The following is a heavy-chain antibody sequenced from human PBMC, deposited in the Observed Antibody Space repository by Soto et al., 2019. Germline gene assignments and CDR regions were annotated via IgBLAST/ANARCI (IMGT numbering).Heavy chain of an antibody. D-gene: IGHD4-17*01. CDR2: ISGSGGST. CDR3: AKEQTVITTVTTRGNFDY. J-gene: IGHJ4*02. Sequence: ESGGGLVQPGGSLRLSCAASGFTFSSYAMTWVRQARGKGLEWVSAISGSGGSTYYADSVKGRFTISRDNSKNTLYLQMNSLRAQDTAVYYCAKEQTVITTVTTRGNFDYWGQGTLVTVSS. CDR1: GFTFSSYA. V-gene: IGHV3-23*01.